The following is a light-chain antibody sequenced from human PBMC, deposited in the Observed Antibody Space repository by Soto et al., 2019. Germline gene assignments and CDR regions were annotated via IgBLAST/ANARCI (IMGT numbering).Light chain of an antibody. Sequence: EIVLTHAPATLSLSPGERATLSCRASQSVSSYLAWYQQKPGQAPRLLIYDASNRATGIPARFSGSGSGTDFTLTISSLEPEDFAVYYCQQRRHSPSLTLAAETKV. CDR1: QSVSSY. V-gene: IGKV3-11*01. CDR3: QQRRHSPSLT. CDR2: DAS. J-gene: IGKJ4*01.